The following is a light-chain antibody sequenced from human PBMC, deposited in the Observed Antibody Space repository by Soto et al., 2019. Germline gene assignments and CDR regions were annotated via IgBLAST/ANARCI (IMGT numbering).Light chain of an antibody. CDR2: DAS. Sequence: DIQMTQSHSTLSASVGDRVTITCRASQSISSWLAWYQQKPGKAPKLLIYDASSLESGVPSRFSGSGSGTEFTLTISSLQPDDFATYYCQQYHTYLSFGGGTKVDIK. CDR3: QQYHTYLS. CDR1: QSISSW. V-gene: IGKV1-5*01. J-gene: IGKJ4*01.